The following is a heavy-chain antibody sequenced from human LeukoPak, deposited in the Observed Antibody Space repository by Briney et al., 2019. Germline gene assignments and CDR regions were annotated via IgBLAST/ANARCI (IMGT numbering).Heavy chain of an antibody. CDR1: GFTVSSNY. Sequence: GGSLRLSCAASGFTVSSNYMSWVRQAPGKGLEWVSVIYSGGSTYYADSVKGRFTISRDNSKNTLYLQMNSLRAEDTAVYYCASGRRYYDSSGYPLFDYWGQGTLVAVSS. V-gene: IGHV3-66*01. J-gene: IGHJ4*02. CDR2: IYSGGST. CDR3: ASGRRYYDSSGYPLFDY. D-gene: IGHD3-22*01.